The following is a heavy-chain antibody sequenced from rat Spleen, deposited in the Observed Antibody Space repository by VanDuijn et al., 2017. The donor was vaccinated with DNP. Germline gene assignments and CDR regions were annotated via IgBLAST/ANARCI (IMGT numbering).Heavy chain of an antibody. CDR2: ISNSGGST. D-gene: IGHD1-9*01. V-gene: IGHV5-25*01. Sequence: EVQLVESGGGLVQPGRSLKLSCAASGFTFSNYDMAWVRQAPTKGLEWVASISNSGGSTYYRDSVKGRFTVSRDNAKSTLYLQMDSRRPEDTATYYCARHGSYGYNSYWYFDFWGPGTTVTVSS. J-gene: IGHJ1*01. CDR3: ARHGSYGYNSYWYFDF. CDR1: GFTFSNYD.